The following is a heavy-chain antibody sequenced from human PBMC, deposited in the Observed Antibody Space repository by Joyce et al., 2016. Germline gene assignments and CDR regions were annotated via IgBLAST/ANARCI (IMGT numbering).Heavy chain of an antibody. V-gene: IGHV3-48*03. J-gene: IGHJ4*02. Sequence: EVQLVESGGGLVQPGGALRLYCAASGIIFSNKEMNWGRQAPGEGLEWVSSINSDNSRIHYAESVRGRFTIARDNARNSLYLEMDYLGVDDTAIYYCTTPSCANWGQGSLVTVSS. CDR3: TTPSCAN. CDR2: INSDNSRI. CDR1: GIIFSNKE. D-gene: IGHD2-2*01.